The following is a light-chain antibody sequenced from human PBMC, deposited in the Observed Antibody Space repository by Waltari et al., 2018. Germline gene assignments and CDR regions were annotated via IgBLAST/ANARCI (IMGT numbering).Light chain of an antibody. CDR3: SSYTSSSTRDVV. V-gene: IGLV2-14*01. Sequence: QSALTQPASVSGSPGQSITISCIGTSSDVGGYNYVAWYQQHPGKAPKLMIYDVSNRPSWFSFLFSGSKSGNTASLPISGLQAEDYADYYCSSYTSSSTRDVVFGGGTKVTVL. J-gene: IGLJ2*01. CDR2: DVS. CDR1: SSDVGGYNY.